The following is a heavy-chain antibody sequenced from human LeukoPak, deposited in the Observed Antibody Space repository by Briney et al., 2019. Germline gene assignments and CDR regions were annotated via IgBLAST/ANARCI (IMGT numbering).Heavy chain of an antibody. D-gene: IGHD6-19*01. CDR2: ISSSSSYI. CDR3: ARAVAGTYWFDP. V-gene: IGHV3-21*01. CDR1: GFTFSSYS. J-gene: IGHJ5*02. Sequence: GGSLRLSCAASGFTFSSYSMNWVRQAPGKGLEWVSSISSSSSYIYYADSVKGRFTISRDNAKNSLYLQMNSLRAEDTAVYYCARAVAGTYWFDPWGQGTLVTVSS.